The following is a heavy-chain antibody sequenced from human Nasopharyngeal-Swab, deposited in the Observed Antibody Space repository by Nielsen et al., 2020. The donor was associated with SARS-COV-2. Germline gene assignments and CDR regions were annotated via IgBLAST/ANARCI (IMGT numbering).Heavy chain of an antibody. CDR2: ISAYNGNT. CDR1: GYTFISYG. CDR3: ARNRRTTYYYYGMDV. D-gene: IGHD1-7*01. Sequence: ASVKVSCKASGYTFISYGISWVRQAPGQGLEWMGWISAYNGNTNYAQKLQGRVTMTTDTSTSTAYMELRSLRSDDTAVYYCARNRRTTYYYYGMDVWGQGTTVTVSS. V-gene: IGHV1-18*01. J-gene: IGHJ6*02.